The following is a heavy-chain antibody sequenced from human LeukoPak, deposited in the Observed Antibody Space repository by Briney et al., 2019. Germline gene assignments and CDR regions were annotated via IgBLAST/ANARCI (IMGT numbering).Heavy chain of an antibody. J-gene: IGHJ6*02. CDR2: IWYDGSNK. V-gene: IGHV3-33*08. CDR1: GFTFSSYT. D-gene: IGHD6-13*01. Sequence: PGGSLRLSCAASGFTFSSYTMHWVRQAPGKGLEWVAVIWYDGSNKYYADSVKGRFTISRDNSKNTLYLQMNSLRAEDTAVYYCARAIGRIAAAYYYYYYGMDVWGQGTTVTVSS. CDR3: ARAIGRIAAAYYYYYYGMDV.